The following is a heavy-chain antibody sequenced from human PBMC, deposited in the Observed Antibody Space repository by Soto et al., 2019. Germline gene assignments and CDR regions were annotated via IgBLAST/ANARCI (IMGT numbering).Heavy chain of an antibody. CDR3: ARDASGSYYNSAGMDV. D-gene: IGHD3-10*01. J-gene: IGHJ6*02. Sequence: SVKVSCKASGGTFSSYAISWVRQAPGQGLEWMGGIIPIFGTANYAQKFQGRVTITADESTSTAYMELSSLRSEDTAVYYCARDASGSYYNSAGMDVRGQGTTVTVSS. V-gene: IGHV1-69*13. CDR2: IIPIFGTA. CDR1: GGTFSSYA.